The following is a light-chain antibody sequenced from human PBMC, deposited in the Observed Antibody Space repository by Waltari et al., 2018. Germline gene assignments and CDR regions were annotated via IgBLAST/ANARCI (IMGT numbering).Light chain of an antibody. CDR3: QKYGRLPAT. CDR2: DAS. V-gene: IGKV3-20*01. Sequence: EIVLTQSPGTLSLSPGQRATLFCRASQSVGRTLAWYQQKPGQAPRLLIYDASTRATGIPDRFSATGSGTDFSLTISRLDPEDFAVYYCQKYGRLPATFGRGTTVEIK. J-gene: IGKJ1*01. CDR1: QSVGRT.